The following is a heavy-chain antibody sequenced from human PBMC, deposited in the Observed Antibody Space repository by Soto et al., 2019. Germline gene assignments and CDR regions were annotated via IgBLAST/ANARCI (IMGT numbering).Heavy chain of an antibody. CDR1: GYTFTGYY. Sequence: ASVKVSCKASGYTFTGYYMHWVRQAPGQGLAWMGWINPNSGGTNYAQKFQGWVTVTRDTSLSTAYMELSRLRSDDTAVYYRARGGIRGSNSGDTSGYNGDFQHWGQGTRVTVSS. CDR3: ARGGIRGSNSGDTSGYNGDFQH. V-gene: IGHV1-2*04. D-gene: IGHD5-12*01. CDR2: INPNSGGT. J-gene: IGHJ1*01.